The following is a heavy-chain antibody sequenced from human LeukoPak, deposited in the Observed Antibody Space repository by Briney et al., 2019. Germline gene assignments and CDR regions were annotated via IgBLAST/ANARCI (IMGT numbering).Heavy chain of an antibody. J-gene: IGHJ4*02. Sequence: PGGSLRLSCVGSGFTFSSQNMNWVRQAPGKGLEWVSAISGSGGSTYYADSVKGRFTISRDNSKNTLYLQMNSLRAEDTAVYYCAKDGESSDITMVRENPYYFDYWGQGTLVTVSS. CDR3: AKDGESSDITMVRENPYYFDY. CDR1: GFTFSSQN. D-gene: IGHD3-10*01. V-gene: IGHV3-23*01. CDR2: ISGSGGST.